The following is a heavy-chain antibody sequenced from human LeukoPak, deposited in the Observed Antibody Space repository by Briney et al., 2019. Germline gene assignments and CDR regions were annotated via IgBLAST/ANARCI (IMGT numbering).Heavy chain of an antibody. CDR2: IYYSGST. D-gene: IGHD3-9*01. CDR1: GDSISSSSSY. CDR3: ARDLDRVAYYDILTGWVSSSNGQRFDP. J-gene: IGHJ5*02. Sequence: PSETLSLTCTVSGDSISSSSSYWGWIRQPPGKGLEWIGTIYYSGSTYYNPSLKSRVTISVDTSKNQFSLKLSSVTAADTAVYYCARDLDRVAYYDILTGWVSSSNGQRFDPWGQGTLVTVSS. V-gene: IGHV4-39*07.